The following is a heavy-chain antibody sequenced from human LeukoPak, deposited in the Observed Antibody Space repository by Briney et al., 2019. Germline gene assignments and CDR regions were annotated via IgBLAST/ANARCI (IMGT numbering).Heavy chain of an antibody. CDR3: ARDGSRRQYDILTGYSYNWFDP. J-gene: IGHJ5*02. Sequence: SETLSLTCTVSGYSISSGYYWGWIRQPPGKGLEWIGSIYHSGSTYYNPSLKSRVTISVDTSKNQFSLKLSSVTAADTAVYYFARDGSRRQYDILTGYSYNWFDPWGQRTLVTVSS. D-gene: IGHD3-9*01. CDR2: IYHSGST. CDR1: GYSISSGYY. V-gene: IGHV4-38-2*02.